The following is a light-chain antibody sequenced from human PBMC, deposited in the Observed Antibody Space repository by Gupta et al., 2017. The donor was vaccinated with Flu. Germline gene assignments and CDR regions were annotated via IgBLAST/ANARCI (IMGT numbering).Light chain of an antibody. CDR1: SSDVGGYDS. CDR3: SSYAGSDRVV. V-gene: IGLV2-8*01. Sequence: QSALTQPPSASGSPGQSVTISCTGTSSDVGGYDSVSWYQQHPGKAPKLMIYEVNKRPSGVPDRFSGSKSGNTASLTVSGLQAEDEADDYCSSYAGSDRVVFGGGTKLTVL. CDR2: EVN. J-gene: IGLJ2*01.